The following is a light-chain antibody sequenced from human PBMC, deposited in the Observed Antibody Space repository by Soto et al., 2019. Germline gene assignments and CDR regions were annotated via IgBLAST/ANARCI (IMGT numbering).Light chain of an antibody. CDR1: TSNIGAGYD. Sequence: QSVLTQPPSMSGAPGQRVTISCTGSTSNIGAGYDVHWYQQHPGTAPKLLIFDNNNRPSGVPDRFSGSKSDTSASLAITGLQAGDEADYYWQSFDTSLSGFVVFGGGTKLTVL. V-gene: IGLV1-40*01. CDR3: QSFDTSLSGFVV. J-gene: IGLJ2*01. CDR2: DNN.